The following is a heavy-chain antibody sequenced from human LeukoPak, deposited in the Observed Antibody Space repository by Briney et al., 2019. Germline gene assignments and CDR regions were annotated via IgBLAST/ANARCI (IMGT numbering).Heavy chain of an antibody. CDR1: GYTFTGYY. D-gene: IGHD3-22*01. CDR2: INPNSGGT. Sequence: ASVKVSCKASGYTFTGYYMRWVRQAPGQGLEWMGWINPNSGGTNYAQKFQGRVTMTRDTSISTAYMELSRLRSDDTAVYYCARDRSSSSGYFFENWFDPWGQGTLVTVSS. J-gene: IGHJ5*02. CDR3: ARDRSSSSGYFFENWFDP. V-gene: IGHV1-2*02.